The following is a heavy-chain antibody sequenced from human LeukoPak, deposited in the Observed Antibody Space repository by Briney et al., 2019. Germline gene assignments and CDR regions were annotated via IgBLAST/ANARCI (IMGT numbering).Heavy chain of an antibody. CDR2: IYYSGST. J-gene: IGHJ5*02. D-gene: IGHD2-2*01. V-gene: IGHV4-39*01. Sequence: SETLSLTCTVSGGSISSSSYYWGWIRQPPGKGLEWIGSIYYSGSTYYNPSLKSRVTISVDTSKDQFSLKLSSVTAADTAVYYCARSEYIGYCSSTSCYDWFDPWGQGTLVTVSS. CDR1: GGSISSSSYY. CDR3: ARSEYIGYCSSTSCYDWFDP.